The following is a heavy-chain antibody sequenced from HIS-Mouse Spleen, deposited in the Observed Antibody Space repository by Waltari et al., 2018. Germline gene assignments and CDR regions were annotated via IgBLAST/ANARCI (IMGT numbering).Heavy chain of an antibody. Sequence: QVQLQESGPGLVKPSATLSLTCTVSGYAITSGYYWGWIRQPPGKGLEWIGSIYHSGSTYYNPSLKSRVTISVDTSKNQFSLKLSSVTAADTAVYYCARVKTWGQGTLVTVSS. V-gene: IGHV4-38-2*02. CDR1: GYAITSGYY. CDR3: ARVKT. CDR2: IYHSGST. J-gene: IGHJ5*02.